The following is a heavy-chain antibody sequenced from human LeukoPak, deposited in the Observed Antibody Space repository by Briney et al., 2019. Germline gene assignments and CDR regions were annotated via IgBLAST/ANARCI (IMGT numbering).Heavy chain of an antibody. CDR1: GFTFSSYA. V-gene: IGHV3-30-3*01. J-gene: IGHJ4*02. Sequence: GGSLRLSCAASGFTFSSYAMHWVRQAPGKGLERVAVISYDGSNKYYADSVKGRFTISRDNSKNTLYLQMNSLRAEDTAVYYCAAQYGGYDEYYFDYWGQGTLVTVSS. CDR2: ISYDGSNK. D-gene: IGHD5-12*01. CDR3: AAQYGGYDEYYFDY.